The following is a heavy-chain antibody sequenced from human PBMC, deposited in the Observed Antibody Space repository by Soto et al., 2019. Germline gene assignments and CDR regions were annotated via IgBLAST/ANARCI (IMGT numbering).Heavy chain of an antibody. V-gene: IGHV3-48*02. Sequence: EVQLVESGGGLVQPGGSLRLSCAASGFTFSSYSRNWVRQAPGKGLEWVSYISRSSRTIYYAVSVKGRFTISRDNAKNSLYLQVNILRDEDTALYYWASDLPEGGVYDDSSGYDYWGQGTLVTVAS. CDR3: ASDLPEGGVYDDSSGYDY. D-gene: IGHD3-22*01. J-gene: IGHJ4*02. CDR1: GFTFSSYS. CDR2: ISRSSRTI.